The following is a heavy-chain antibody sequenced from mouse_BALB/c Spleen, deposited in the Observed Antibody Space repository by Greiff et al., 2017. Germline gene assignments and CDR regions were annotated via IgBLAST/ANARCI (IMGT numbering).Heavy chain of an antibody. CDR2: ILPGSGST. CDR3: ARRGLRSAWFAY. CDR1: GYTFSSYW. Sequence: VQLQQSGAELMKPGASVKISCKATGYTFSSYWIEWVKQRPGHGLEWIGEILPGSGSTNYNEKFKGKATFTADTSSNTAYMQLSSLTSEDSAVYYCARRGLRSAWFAYWGQGTLVTVSA. V-gene: IGHV1-9*01. D-gene: IGHD2-2*01. J-gene: IGHJ3*01.